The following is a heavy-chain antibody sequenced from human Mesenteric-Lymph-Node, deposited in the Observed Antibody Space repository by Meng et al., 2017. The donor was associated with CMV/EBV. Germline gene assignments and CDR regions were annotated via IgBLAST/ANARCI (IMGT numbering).Heavy chain of an antibody. J-gene: IGHJ3*01. Sequence: SVKVSCKASGGTFSSYAISWVRQAPGQRFEWVGGIIPSTHAPNYSQKFQGRVTVSAETSTTTVYLELSSLTFNDSAVYYCAGEDRAGYNDAFDVWGQGTMVTVSS. CDR1: GGTFSSYA. V-gene: IGHV1-69*06. CDR3: AGEDRAGYNDAFDV. D-gene: IGHD5-24*01. CDR2: IIPSTHAP.